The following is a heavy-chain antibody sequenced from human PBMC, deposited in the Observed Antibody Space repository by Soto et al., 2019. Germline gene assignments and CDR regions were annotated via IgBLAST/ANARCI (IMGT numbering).Heavy chain of an antibody. CDR1: GGSISSGGYY. J-gene: IGHJ4*02. D-gene: IGHD3-9*01. CDR2: IYYSGST. Sequence: QVQLQESGPGLVKPSQTLSLTCTVSGGSISSGGYYWSWIRQHPGKGLEWIGYIYYSGSTYYNPSLKSRVTISVDTSKNQSSLKLSSVTAADTAVYYCARSPLYDITAGYFDYWGQGTLVTVSS. CDR3: ARSPLYDITAGYFDY. V-gene: IGHV4-31*03.